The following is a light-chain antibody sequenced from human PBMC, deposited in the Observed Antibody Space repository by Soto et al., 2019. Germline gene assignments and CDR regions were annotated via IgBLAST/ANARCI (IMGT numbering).Light chain of an antibody. V-gene: IGKV3-20*01. Sequence: EIVLTQSPGTLSLSPGEGGTLSCRASQSVCSRCLAWYQQKPGQAPRLLIFGASSRATGIPDTFSGSASGTDFTLTIIRLEPDHSAVYYCHHYGSTPWTFGQGTMVEI. CDR3: HHYGSTPWT. CDR1: QSVCSRC. J-gene: IGKJ1*01. CDR2: GAS.